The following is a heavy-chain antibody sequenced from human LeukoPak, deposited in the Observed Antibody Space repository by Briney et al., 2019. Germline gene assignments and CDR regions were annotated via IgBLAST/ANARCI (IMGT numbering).Heavy chain of an antibody. V-gene: IGHV4-39*01. CDR1: GGSISSSSYY. J-gene: IGHJ4*02. CDR2: IYYSGST. CDR3: ASRIAAAGTIIDY. D-gene: IGHD6-13*01. Sequence: SETLSLTCTVSGGSISSSSYYWGWIRQPPGKGLEWIGSIYYSGSTYYNPSLKSRVTISVDTSKNQFSLKLSSVTAADTAVYYCASRIAAAGTIIDYRGQGTLVTVSS.